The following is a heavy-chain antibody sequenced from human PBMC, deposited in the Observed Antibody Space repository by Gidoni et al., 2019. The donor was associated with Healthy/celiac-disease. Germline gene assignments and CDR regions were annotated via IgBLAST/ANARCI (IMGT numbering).Heavy chain of an antibody. V-gene: IGHV4-30-4*01. CDR2: IYYSGST. D-gene: IGHD5-12*01. J-gene: IGHJ4*02. Sequence: QVHLQESGPGLVKPSHTLSRTCTVSGGSIRSGDYYWSWIRQPPGKGLEWIGYIYYSGSTYYNPSLKSRVIISVDTSKNQFSLMLSSVTAADTAVYYCGRGVGWLQPHFDYWGQGTLVTVSS. CDR3: GRGVGWLQPHFDY. CDR1: GGSIRSGDYY.